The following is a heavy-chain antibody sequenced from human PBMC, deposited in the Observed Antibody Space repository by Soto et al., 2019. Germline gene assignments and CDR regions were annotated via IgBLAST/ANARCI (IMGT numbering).Heavy chain of an antibody. V-gene: IGHV3-23*01. CDR3: AKILATSDYYWYGLDV. D-gene: IGHD2-2*01. CDR1: GFTFSSYA. J-gene: IGHJ6*02. CDR2: ISASGDRT. Sequence: DVQLLESGGGLAQPGGSLRISCLASGFTFSSYAMDWVRQAPGKGLESIASISASGDRTYYADSVKGRFTISRDNSKNLLFLQMNGLRAEDTAVYYCAKILATSDYYWYGLDVWGQGAAVTVSS.